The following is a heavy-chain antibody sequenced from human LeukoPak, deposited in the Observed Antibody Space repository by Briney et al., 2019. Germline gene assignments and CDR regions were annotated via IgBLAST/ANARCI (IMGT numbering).Heavy chain of an antibody. V-gene: IGHV4-4*07. J-gene: IGHJ4*02. CDR3: ARESGYYDRGGYFHYFDY. CDR1: GGSIMYYY. CDR2: IYTSGST. Sequence: SETLSLTCTVSGGSIMYYYWTWIRQPAGKGLEWIGRIYTSGSTNYNPSLKGRVTMSVDTSKNQFSLKLTSVTAADTAVYYCARESGYYDRGGYFHYFDYWGQGSLVTVSS. D-gene: IGHD3-22*01.